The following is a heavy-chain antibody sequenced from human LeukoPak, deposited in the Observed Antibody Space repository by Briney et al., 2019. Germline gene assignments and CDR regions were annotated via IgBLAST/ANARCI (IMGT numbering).Heavy chain of an antibody. CDR2: ISGSGGST. V-gene: IGHV3-23*01. CDR1: GFTFSSYA. CDR3: AVRYCSSTSCIDY. Sequence: GGSLRLSCAASGFTFSSYAMSWVRQAPGKGLEWVSAISGSGGSTYYADSVKGQFTISRDNSKNTLYLQMNSLRAEDTAVYYCAVRYCSSTSCIDYWGQGTLVTVSS. D-gene: IGHD2-2*01. J-gene: IGHJ4*02.